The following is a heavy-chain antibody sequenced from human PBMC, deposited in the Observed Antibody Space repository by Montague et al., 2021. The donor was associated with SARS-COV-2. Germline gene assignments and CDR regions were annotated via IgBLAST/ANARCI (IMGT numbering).Heavy chain of an antibody. CDR1: GGSISSGSSY. V-gene: IGHV4-61*02. D-gene: IGHD3-9*01. J-gene: IGHJ3*02. CDR3: ARDSLTLDAFDI. CDR2: IYTSGST. Sequence: TLSLTCTVSGGSISSGSSYWSWIRQPAGKGLEWIGRIYTSGSTNYNPSLKSRVTISVDTSKNQLSLKQSSVTAADTAVYYCARDSLTLDAFDIWGQGTMVTISS.